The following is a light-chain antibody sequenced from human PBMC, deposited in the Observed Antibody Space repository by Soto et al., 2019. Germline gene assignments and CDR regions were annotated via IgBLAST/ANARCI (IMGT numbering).Light chain of an antibody. V-gene: IGKV1-5*03. Sequence: IQMTQTPSTLSGSVGDRVTITCRASQTISSWLAWYQQKPGKAPRLLIYKASTLKSGVPSRFSGSGSGTEFTLTISSLQPDDVATYYCQHYNSYSEALGQGTKVDI. CDR1: QTISSW. CDR3: QHYNSYSEA. J-gene: IGKJ1*01. CDR2: KAS.